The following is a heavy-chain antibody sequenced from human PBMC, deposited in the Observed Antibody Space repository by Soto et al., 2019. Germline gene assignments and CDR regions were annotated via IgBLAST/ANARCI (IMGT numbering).Heavy chain of an antibody. CDR3: AGSYDYVWSDY. CDR1: GGSISSSNW. Sequence: QVHLQESGPGLVKPSGTLSLTCAVSGGSISSSNWWRWVRQPPGKGLEWIGEVYHSGNTNYNPSLKSRVTISVDKSKNQVSLKLNSVTAADTAVYYCAGSYDYVWSDYWGQGTLVTVSS. D-gene: IGHD3-16*01. J-gene: IGHJ4*02. CDR2: VYHSGNT. V-gene: IGHV4-4*02.